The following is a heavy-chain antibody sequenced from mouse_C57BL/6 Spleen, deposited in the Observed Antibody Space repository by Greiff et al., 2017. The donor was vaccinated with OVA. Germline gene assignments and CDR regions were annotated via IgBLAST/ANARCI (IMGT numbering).Heavy chain of an antibody. CDR3: ARRAVVGDWYFDV. V-gene: IGHV1-72*01. Sequence: QVQLQQPGAELVKPGASVKLSCKASGYTFTSYWMHWVKQRPGRGLEWIGRIDPNSGGTKYNEKFKSKATLTVDKPSSTAYMQLSSLTSEDSAVYYCARRAVVGDWYFDVWGTGTTVTVSS. CDR2: IDPNSGGT. J-gene: IGHJ1*03. CDR1: GYTFTSYW. D-gene: IGHD1-1*01.